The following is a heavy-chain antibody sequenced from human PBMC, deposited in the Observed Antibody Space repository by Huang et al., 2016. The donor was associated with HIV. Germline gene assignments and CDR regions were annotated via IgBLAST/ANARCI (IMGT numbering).Heavy chain of an antibody. CDR1: GFTFRSYW. J-gene: IGHJ4*02. Sequence: EVQLVESGGGLVQPGGSLRLSCAASGFTFRSYWMHWVRQAPGKGLGWVSRINSDGSSSGYADSVKGRFTISRDNAKNTLYLQMNSLRAEDTAVYYCVRDPRIQSWLNYFDYWGQGTLVSVSS. D-gene: IGHD3-22*01. CDR3: VRDPRIQSWLNYFDY. CDR2: INSDGSSS. V-gene: IGHV3-74*01.